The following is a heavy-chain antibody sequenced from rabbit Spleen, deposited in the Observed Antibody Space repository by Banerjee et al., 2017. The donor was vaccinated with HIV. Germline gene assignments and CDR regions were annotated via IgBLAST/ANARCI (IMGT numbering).Heavy chain of an antibody. CDR1: GFSFSNKAV. CDR2: INAVTGKA. CDR3: ARGTTAGGDGFAL. V-gene: IGHV1S45*01. D-gene: IGHD6-1*01. Sequence: QEQLVEYGGDLVQPEGSLTLTCKASGFSFSNKAVMCWVRQAPGKGLEWIACINAVTGKAVYASWAKGRFTISTTSSTTVTLQMTSLTAADTATYFCARGTTAGGDGFALWGPGTLVTVS. J-gene: IGHJ6*01.